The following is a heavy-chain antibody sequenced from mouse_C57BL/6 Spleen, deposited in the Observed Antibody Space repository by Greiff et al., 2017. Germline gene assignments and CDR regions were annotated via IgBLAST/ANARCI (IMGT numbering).Heavy chain of an antibody. CDR3: AFWLLYYFDY. CDR1: GYTFTSYG. CDR2: IYPRSGNT. J-gene: IGHJ2*01. V-gene: IGHV1-81*01. D-gene: IGHD2-3*01. Sequence: QVQLQQPGAELARPGASVKLSCKASGYTFTSYGISWVKQRTGQGLEWIGEIYPRSGNTYYNEKFKGKATLTADKSSSTAYMELRSLTSEDSAVDFCAFWLLYYFDYWGQGTTLTVSS.